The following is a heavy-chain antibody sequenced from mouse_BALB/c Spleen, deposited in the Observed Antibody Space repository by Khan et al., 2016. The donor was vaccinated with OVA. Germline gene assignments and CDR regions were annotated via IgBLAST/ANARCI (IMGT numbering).Heavy chain of an antibody. Sequence: VQLKESGPGLEKPSQSLSLTCSVTGYSITSGYFWNWIRQFPGNKLEWVGYIRYDGNNNYNPSLKNRISITRDTSKNQFFLTLNSVTTEDTATYYCERGGSSGPAWFTYWGQGTLVTVSA. CDR2: IRYDGNN. CDR1: GYSITSGYF. V-gene: IGHV3-6*02. CDR3: ERGGSSGPAWFTY. D-gene: IGHD3-1*01. J-gene: IGHJ3*01.